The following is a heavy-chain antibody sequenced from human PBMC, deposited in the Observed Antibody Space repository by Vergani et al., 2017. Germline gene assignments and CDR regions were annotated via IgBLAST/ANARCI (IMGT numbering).Heavy chain of an antibody. CDR3: ARDSRGLWFGGMNY. Sequence: QVQLVQSGAEVKKPGSSVKVSCKASGGTFSSYAISWVRQAPGQGLEWMGGIIPIFGTANYAQKLQGRVTITADEATSTADMELSSLRSEDTAVYYCARDSRGLWFGGMNYWGQGTLVTGSS. J-gene: IGHJ4*02. V-gene: IGHV1-69*01. D-gene: IGHD3-10*01. CDR2: IIPIFGTA. CDR1: GGTFSSYA.